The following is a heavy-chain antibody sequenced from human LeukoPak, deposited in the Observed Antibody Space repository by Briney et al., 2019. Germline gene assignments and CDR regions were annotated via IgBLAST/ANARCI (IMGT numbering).Heavy chain of an antibody. CDR2: TYYRSKWSN. J-gene: IGHJ4*02. CDR3: ATAAAGYKYGYYFDY. D-gene: IGHD6-13*01. CDR1: GDTVSSNSAA. V-gene: IGHV6-1*01. Sequence: SQTLSLTCAISGDTVSSNSAAWNWIRQSPSRGLEWLGRTYYRSKWSNDYAVSVKSRITINPDTSKNQFSLQLNSVTPEDTAVYYCATAAAGYKYGYYFDYWGQGTLVTVSS.